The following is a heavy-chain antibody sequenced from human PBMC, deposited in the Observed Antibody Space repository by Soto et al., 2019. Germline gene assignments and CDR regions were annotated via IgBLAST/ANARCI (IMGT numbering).Heavy chain of an antibody. V-gene: IGHV4-30-4*01. J-gene: IGHJ4*02. Sequence: KPSETLSLTCTVSSGSISSGDYYWSWIRQPPGKGLEWIGYIYHSGSTYYNPSLKSRVTISVDTSKNQFSLKLSSVTAADTAVYYCARESQEQWLGQSFDYWGQGTLVTVSS. CDR2: IYHSGST. D-gene: IGHD6-19*01. CDR3: ARESQEQWLGQSFDY. CDR1: SGSISSGDYY.